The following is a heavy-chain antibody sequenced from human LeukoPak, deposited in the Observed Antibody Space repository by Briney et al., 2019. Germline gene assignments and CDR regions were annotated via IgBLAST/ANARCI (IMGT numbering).Heavy chain of an antibody. D-gene: IGHD6-13*01. J-gene: IGHJ4*02. V-gene: IGHV1-46*01. Sequence: GASVKVSCKASGYTFSSYYVHWVRQAPGQGLEWMGMIIPSDGFTSYAQKFQGRVTMTRDMSTSTVYMKLSSLRSEDTAVYYCARAFPYSSSWYDYWGQGTLVTVSS. CDR2: IIPSDGFT. CDR1: GYTFSSYY. CDR3: ARAFPYSSSWYDY.